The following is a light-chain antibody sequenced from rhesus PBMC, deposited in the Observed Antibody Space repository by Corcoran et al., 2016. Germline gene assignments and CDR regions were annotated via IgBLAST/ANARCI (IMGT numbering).Light chain of an antibody. J-gene: IGKJ4*01. V-gene: IGKV1-25*01. CDR1: QGISKY. Sequence: DIQMTQSPSSLSASVGDTVTITCQASQGISKYLAWYQQTPGKDPKLLIYDASTLPSGVPSRFSGSGAGTEFTLTISSLQPEDFATYYCQQHNSYPLTFGGGTKVELK. CDR3: QQHNSYPLT. CDR2: DAS.